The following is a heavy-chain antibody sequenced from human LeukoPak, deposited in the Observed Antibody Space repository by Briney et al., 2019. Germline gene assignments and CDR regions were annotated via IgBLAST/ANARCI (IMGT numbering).Heavy chain of an antibody. CDR3: ARERYGSGSYTLAFRRRNHGAFDI. Sequence: SVKVSCKPSLGTFSSYAISWVRQAPGQGLEWMGRIIPIFGTANYAQKFQGRVTITADESTSTAYMELSSLRSEDTAVYYCARERYGSGSYTLAFRRRNHGAFDIWGQGTMVTVSS. CDR1: LGTFSSYA. CDR2: IIPIFGTA. J-gene: IGHJ3*02. V-gene: IGHV1-69*13. D-gene: IGHD3-10*01.